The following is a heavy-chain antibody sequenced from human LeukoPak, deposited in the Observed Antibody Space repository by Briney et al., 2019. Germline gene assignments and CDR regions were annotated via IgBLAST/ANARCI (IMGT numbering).Heavy chain of an antibody. CDR3: ARAPIRLGPAEDL. V-gene: IGHV4-31*11. J-gene: IGHJ5*02. D-gene: IGHD2-2*01. CDR2: INHRGTT. CDR1: GDSISNYGSY. Sequence: PSETLSLTCVVSGDSISNYGSYWSWIRHHPKKGLEWMGYINHRGTTYYSPSLKTRLALSLDVSKNLLSLNLTSVTAADTAIYFCARAPIRLGPAEDLWAQGILVTVSS.